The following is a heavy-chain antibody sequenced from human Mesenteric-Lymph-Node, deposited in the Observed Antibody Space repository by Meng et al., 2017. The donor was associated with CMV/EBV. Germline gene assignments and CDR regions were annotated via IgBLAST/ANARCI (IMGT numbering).Heavy chain of an antibody. CDR3: ARDAEYSTSVGFSYYYGMDV. CDR1: GFTFSSYD. D-gene: IGHD6-6*01. V-gene: IGHV3-13*01. CDR2: IGTAGDT. J-gene: IGHJ6*02. Sequence: GGSLRLSCAASGFTFSSYDMHWVRQATGKGLEWVSAIGTAGDTYYPGSVKGRFTISRENAKNSLYLQMNSLRAGDTAVYYCARDAEYSTSVGFSYYYGMDVWGQGTTVTVSS.